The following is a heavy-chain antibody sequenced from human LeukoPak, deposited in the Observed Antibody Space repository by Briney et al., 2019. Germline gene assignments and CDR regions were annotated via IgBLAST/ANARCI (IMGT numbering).Heavy chain of an antibody. Sequence: ASVKVSCKASGYTFTGYYMHWVRQAPGQGLEWMGWISTYNGNTNYAQKLQGRVTMTTDTSTSTAYMELRSLRSDDTAVYYCARDQSRWDPGDYWGQGTLVTVSS. V-gene: IGHV1-18*04. CDR1: GYTFTGYY. J-gene: IGHJ4*02. CDR3: ARDQSRWDPGDY. D-gene: IGHD5-24*01. CDR2: ISTYNGNT.